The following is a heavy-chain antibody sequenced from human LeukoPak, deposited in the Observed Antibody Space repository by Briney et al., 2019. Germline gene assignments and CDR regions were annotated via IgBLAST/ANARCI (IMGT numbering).Heavy chain of an antibody. D-gene: IGHD3-22*01. CDR3: ARHYYYDTSGYSPGFDY. V-gene: IGHV4-4*07. CDR2: IYSSGTT. J-gene: IGHJ4*02. CDR1: GDSISSYY. Sequence: SETLSLTCTVSGDSISSYYWSWIRQPVGKGLEWIGRIYSSGTTNYNPSLKSRVTISVDKSKNQFSLKLSSVTAADTAVYYCARHYYYDTSGYSPGFDYWGQGTLVTVSS.